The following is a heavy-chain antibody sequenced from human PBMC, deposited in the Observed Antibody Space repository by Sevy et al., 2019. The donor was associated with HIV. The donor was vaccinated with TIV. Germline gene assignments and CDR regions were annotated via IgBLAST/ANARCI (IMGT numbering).Heavy chain of an antibody. CDR1: GFAFSSSW. CDR3: ARLCTGFIYYYYYGMDV. Sequence: GGSLRLSCAASGFAFSSSWMTWVRQAPGKGLEWVANIKQDGSEKYFVDFLKGRFTISRDNAKNSLYLQMNSLRAEDTAGYYCARLCTGFIYYYYYGMDVWGQGTTVTVSS. V-gene: IGHV3-7*01. J-gene: IGHJ6*02. D-gene: IGHD2-2*01. CDR2: IKQDGSEK.